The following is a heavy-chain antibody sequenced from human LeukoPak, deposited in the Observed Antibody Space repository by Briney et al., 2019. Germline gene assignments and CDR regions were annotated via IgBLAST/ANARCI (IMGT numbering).Heavy chain of an antibody. J-gene: IGHJ1*01. D-gene: IGHD3-10*01. CDR2: INHSGST. V-gene: IGHV4-34*01. CDR1: GGSFSGYY. Sequence: SETLSLTCAVYGGSFSGYYWSWIRQHPGKGLEWIGEINHSGSTNYNPSLKSRVTISVDTSKNQFSLKLSSVTAADTAVYYCARGGGWFGELRGYFQHWGQGTLVTVSS. CDR3: ARGGGWFGELRGYFQH.